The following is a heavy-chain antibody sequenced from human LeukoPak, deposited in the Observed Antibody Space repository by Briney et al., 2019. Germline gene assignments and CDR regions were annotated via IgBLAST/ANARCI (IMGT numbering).Heavy chain of an antibody. J-gene: IGHJ4*02. CDR3: AKETERGWYPFYIDY. Sequence: GGSLRLSCATSGFTFSAYAMSWVRQGPGKGLEWVSGISGSGGNTDYADAVKGRFSVSRDNSKYTVYLQLNSLRVEDTAIYYCAKETERGWYPFYIDYWGQGTLVTVSS. V-gene: IGHV3-23*01. CDR1: GFTFSAYA. D-gene: IGHD3-10*01. CDR2: ISGSGGNT.